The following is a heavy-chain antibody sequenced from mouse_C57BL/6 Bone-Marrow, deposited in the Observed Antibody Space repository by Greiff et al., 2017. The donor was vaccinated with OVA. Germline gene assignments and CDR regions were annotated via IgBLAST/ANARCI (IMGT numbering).Heavy chain of an antibody. CDR3: VREVLGDYGYYYAMDY. CDR2: IRSKSNNYAT. J-gene: IGHJ4*01. V-gene: IGHV10-1*01. Sequence: EVKLVESGGGLVQPKGSLKLSCAASGFSFNTYAMNWVRQAPGKGLEWVARIRSKSNNYATYYAGSVKDRFTISRDDSESMLYLQMNNLKTEDTAMYYCVREVLGDYGYYYAMDYWGQGTSVTVSS. CDR1: GFSFNTYA. D-gene: IGHD2-4*01.